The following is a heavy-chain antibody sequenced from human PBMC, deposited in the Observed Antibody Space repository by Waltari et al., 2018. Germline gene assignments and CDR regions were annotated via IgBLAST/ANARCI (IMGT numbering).Heavy chain of an antibody. CDR1: GYSISSGYY. Sequence: QVQLQESGPGLVKPSETLSLTCPVSGYSISSGYYWGWIRQPPGKGLEWIGSIYHSGRTYYNPSLKSRVTISVDTSKNQFSLKLSSVTAADTAVYYCAVSSPDAFDIWGQGTMVTVSS. V-gene: IGHV4-38-2*01. CDR2: IYHSGRT. J-gene: IGHJ3*02. D-gene: IGHD6-13*01. CDR3: AVSSPDAFDI.